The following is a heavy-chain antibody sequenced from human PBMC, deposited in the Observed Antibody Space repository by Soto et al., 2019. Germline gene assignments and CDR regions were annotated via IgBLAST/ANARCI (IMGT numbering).Heavy chain of an antibody. CDR2: IYYSGST. V-gene: IGHV4-39*01. J-gene: IGHJ6*02. CDR1: CGSISSSSYY. Sequence: SETLSLTCTVSCGSISSSSYYWGWIRQPPGKGLEWIGSIYYSGSTYYNPSLKSRVTISVDTSKNQFSLKLSSVTAADTAVYYCASSGHLAVAEDYYGMDVWGQGTTVT. CDR3: ASSGHLAVAEDYYGMDV. D-gene: IGHD6-19*01.